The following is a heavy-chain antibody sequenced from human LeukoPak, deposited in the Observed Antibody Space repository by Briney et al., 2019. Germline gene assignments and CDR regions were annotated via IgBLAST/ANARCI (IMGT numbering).Heavy chain of an antibody. CDR1: GGSFSGYY. CDR2: INHSGST. CDR3: ARRLASDIVVVPAARYYFDY. Sequence: PSETLSLTWAVYGGSFSGYYWSWIRQPPGKGLEWIGEINHSGSTNYNPSLKSRVTISVDTSKNQFSLKLSSVTAADTAVYYCARRLASDIVVVPAARYYFDYWGQGTLVTVSS. V-gene: IGHV4-34*01. D-gene: IGHD2-2*01. J-gene: IGHJ4*02.